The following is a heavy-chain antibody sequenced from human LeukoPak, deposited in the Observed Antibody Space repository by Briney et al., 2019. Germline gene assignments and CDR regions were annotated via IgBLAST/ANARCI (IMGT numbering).Heavy chain of an antibody. CDR3: ARGGGGWVHF. V-gene: IGHV3-11*04. CDR2: MSHSGTTV. CDR1: GFTFSDYY. D-gene: IGHD6-19*01. J-gene: IGHJ4*02. Sequence: PGGSLRLSCAASGFTFSDYYMSWIRQAPGKGLEWISYMSHSGTTVHYTDSVKGRFTISRDNAKNSLFLQMNSLRTEDTAVYYCARGGGGWVHFWGQGTLVTVSS.